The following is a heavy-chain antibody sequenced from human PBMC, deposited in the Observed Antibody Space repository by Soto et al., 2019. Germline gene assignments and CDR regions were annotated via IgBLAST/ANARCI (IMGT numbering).Heavy chain of an antibody. CDR3: ARLADSSGRDF. J-gene: IGHJ4*02. D-gene: IGHD6-19*01. CDR1: GYSFMNYW. Sequence: PGESLKISCQGSGYSFMNYWISWVRQMPGKGLEWMGRIDPGGSGTHYSPSFHGDVTITVDKSISTAYLQWGSLKASDSAMYYCARLADSSGRDFWGQGTLVTVSS. V-gene: IGHV5-10-1*01. CDR2: IDPGGSGT.